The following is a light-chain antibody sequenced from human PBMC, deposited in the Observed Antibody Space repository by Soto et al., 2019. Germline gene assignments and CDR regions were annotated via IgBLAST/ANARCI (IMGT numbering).Light chain of an antibody. CDR2: EVI. V-gene: IGLV2-23*02. J-gene: IGLJ2*01. Sequence: QSVLTQPASVSGSPGQSITISCTGTSSDVGSYNLVSWYQQHPGKAPKVIIYEVIKRPSGVSNRFSGSKSGNTASLTISGLQAEVEADYYCCSYAGSTSLVFGGGTKLTVL. CDR3: CSYAGSTSLV. CDR1: SSDVGSYNL.